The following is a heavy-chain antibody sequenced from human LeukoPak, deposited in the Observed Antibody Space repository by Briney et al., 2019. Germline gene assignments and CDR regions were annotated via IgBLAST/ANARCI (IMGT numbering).Heavy chain of an antibody. J-gene: IGHJ4*02. CDR1: GFTFSSYA. CDR2: ISYDGSNK. CDR3: ARGHTVTTAFDY. D-gene: IGHD4-17*01. Sequence: PGGSLRLSCAASGFTFSSYAMHGVRQAPGKGLEWVAVISYDGSNKYYADSVKGRFTISRDNSKNTLYLQMNSLRAEDTAVYYCARGHTVTTAFDYWGQGTLVTVSS. V-gene: IGHV3-30-3*01.